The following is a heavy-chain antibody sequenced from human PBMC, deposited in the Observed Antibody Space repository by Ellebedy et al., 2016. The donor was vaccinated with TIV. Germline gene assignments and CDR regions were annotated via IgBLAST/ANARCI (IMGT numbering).Heavy chain of an antibody. J-gene: IGHJ6*02. CDR2: ISSSSSYI. V-gene: IGHV3-21*01. CDR3: ARERRGGYDPYYYYGMDV. CDR1: GFTFSSYS. D-gene: IGHD5-12*01. Sequence: GGSLRLXCAASGFTFSSYSMNWVRQAPGKELEWVSSISSSSSYIYYADSVKGRFTISRDNAKNSLYLQMNSLRAEDTAVYYCARERRGGYDPYYYYGMDVWGQGTTVTVSS.